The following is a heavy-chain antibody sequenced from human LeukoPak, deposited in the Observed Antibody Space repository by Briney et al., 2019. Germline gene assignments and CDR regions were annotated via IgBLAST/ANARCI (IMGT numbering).Heavy chain of an antibody. CDR1: GGSISSYY. J-gene: IGHJ4*02. Sequence: SETLSLTCTASGGSISSYYWSWIRQPPGKGLEWIGYVYHSGSTNYNPSLKGRVIMSVDTSKNQFSLKVPSVTPADTAVYYCARWFGRFLDHWGQGMLVTVSS. D-gene: IGHD3-10*01. V-gene: IGHV4-59*01. CDR3: ARWFGRFLDH. CDR2: VYHSGST.